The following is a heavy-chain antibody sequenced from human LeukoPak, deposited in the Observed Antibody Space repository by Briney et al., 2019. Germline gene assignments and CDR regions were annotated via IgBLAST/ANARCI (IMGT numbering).Heavy chain of an antibody. D-gene: IGHD3-16*02. CDR3: ARGPNYVWGSYQYFDY. J-gene: IGHJ4*02. Sequence: PSETLSLTCAVYGGSFSGYYWSWIRQPPGKGLEWIGYIYFSGSTYYNPSLKSRVTISVDTSKNQFSLKLSSVTAADTAVYYCARGPNYVWGSYQYFDYWGQGTLVTVSS. V-gene: IGHV4-30-4*01. CDR2: IYFSGST. CDR1: GGSFSGYY.